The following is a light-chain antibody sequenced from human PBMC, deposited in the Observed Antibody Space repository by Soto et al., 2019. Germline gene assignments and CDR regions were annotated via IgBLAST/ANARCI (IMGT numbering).Light chain of an antibody. CDR3: QTWGTGIPVV. CDR2: LNSDGSH. V-gene: IGLV4-69*01. CDR1: SGHSSYA. Sequence: QAVVTQSPSASASLGASVKLTCTLSSGHSSYAIAWHQQQPEKGPRYLMKLNSDGSHSKGDGIPDRFSGSSSGAERYLTISSRQSEDEADYYCQTWGTGIPVVFGGGTQLTVL. J-gene: IGLJ2*01.